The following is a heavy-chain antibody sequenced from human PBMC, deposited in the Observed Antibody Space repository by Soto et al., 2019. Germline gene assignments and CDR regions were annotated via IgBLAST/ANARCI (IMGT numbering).Heavy chain of an antibody. CDR1: GFTFSGSA. Sequence: LRLSCAASGFTFSGSAIHWVRQASGKGLEWLGLIRSKANNYATAYGASVKGRFTISRDDSKNTAYLQMNSLKTEDTAIYYCSRQMFSPDNQWGLGTLVTAPQ. V-gene: IGHV3-73*01. D-gene: IGHD1-20*01. CDR3: SRQMFSPDNQ. J-gene: IGHJ4*02. CDR2: IRSKANNYAT.